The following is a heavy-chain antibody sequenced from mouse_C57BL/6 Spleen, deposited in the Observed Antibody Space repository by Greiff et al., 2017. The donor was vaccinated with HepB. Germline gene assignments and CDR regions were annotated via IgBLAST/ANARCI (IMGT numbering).Heavy chain of an antibody. CDR1: GYSITSGYY. Sequence: EVKLMESGPGLVKPSQSLSLTCSVSGYSITSGYYWNWIRQFPGNKLEWMGYISYDGSNNYNPTLKNRFPITRDTSNNQFFLKLNSVTTEDTATDYCARDLCITTVYWYFDVWGTGTTVTVSS. CDR2: ISYDGSN. V-gene: IGHV3-6*01. CDR3: ARDLCITTVYWYFDV. J-gene: IGHJ1*03. D-gene: IGHD1-1*01.